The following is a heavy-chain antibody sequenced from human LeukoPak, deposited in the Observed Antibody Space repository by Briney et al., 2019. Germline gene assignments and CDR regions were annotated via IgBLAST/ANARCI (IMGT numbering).Heavy chain of an antibody. J-gene: IGHJ6*03. CDR2: ISAYNGNT. D-gene: IGHD3-3*01. CDR3: ARLGYYDFWSGYIAYYYYYMDV. V-gene: IGHV1-18*01. CDR1: GYTFTSYG. Sequence: ASVKVSFKASGYTFTSYGISWVRQAPGQGLEWMGWISAYNGNTNYAQKLQGRVTMTTGTSTSTAYMELRSLRSDDTAVYYCARLGYYDFWSGYIAYYYYYMDVWGKGTTVTVSS.